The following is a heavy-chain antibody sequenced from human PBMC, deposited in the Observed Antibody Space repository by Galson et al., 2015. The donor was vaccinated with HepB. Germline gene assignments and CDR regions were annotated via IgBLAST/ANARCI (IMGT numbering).Heavy chain of an antibody. CDR2: IYWNDDK. CDR1: GFSLSTSGVG. Sequence: PALVKPTQPLTLTCTFSGFSLSTSGVGVGWLRQPPGKALEWLALIYWNDDKRYSPSLKSRLTITKDTSKNQVVLTMTNMDPVDTATYYCAQWRRKDIGYWGQGTLVTVSS. CDR3: AQWRRKDIGY. J-gene: IGHJ4*02. V-gene: IGHV2-5*01. D-gene: IGHD5-12*01.